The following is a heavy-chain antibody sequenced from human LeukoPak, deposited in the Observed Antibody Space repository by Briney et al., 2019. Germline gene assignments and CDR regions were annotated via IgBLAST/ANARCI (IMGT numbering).Heavy chain of an antibody. D-gene: IGHD4-17*01. CDR2: INQDGSEK. J-gene: IGHJ4*02. Sequence: GGSLRLSCAASGFTFSSSWMTWVRQAPGKGLEWVANINQDGSEKNYVDSVKGRFTISRDNAKNSLCLQMNSLRAEDTAVYYCAKFWDFGDYAIDYWGQGTLVTVSS. CDR1: GFTFSSSW. V-gene: IGHV3-7*05. CDR3: AKFWDFGDYAIDY.